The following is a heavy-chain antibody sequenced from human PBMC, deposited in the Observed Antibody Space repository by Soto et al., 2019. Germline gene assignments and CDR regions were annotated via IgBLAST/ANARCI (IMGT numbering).Heavy chain of an antibody. J-gene: IGHJ6*01. V-gene: IGHV1-58*01. CDR1: GWWLSNYF. CDR2: SVIGTSDT. D-gene: IGHD3-3*01. CDR3: SALDFWFDEKNGFDT. Sequence: SSVQVSHKVCGWWLSNYFEQLLRQARAQGLDWMGRSVIGTSDTAYAQKFHDRISITKDISTSTVYMDLSSLRTDDTAIFYWSALDFWFDEKNGFDTWGQGTSVTVYS.